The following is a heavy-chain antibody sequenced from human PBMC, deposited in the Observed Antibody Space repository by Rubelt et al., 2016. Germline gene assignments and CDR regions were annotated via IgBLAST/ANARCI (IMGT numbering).Heavy chain of an antibody. CDR3: ARFGPITGTRWGPGEIDY. J-gene: IGHJ4*02. Sequence: GLEWMGRINPNSGGTNYAQKFQGRVTMTRDTSISTADMELSRLRSDDTAVYYCARFGPITGTRWGPGEIDYWGQGTLVTVSS. CDR2: INPNSGGT. D-gene: IGHD1-7*01. V-gene: IGHV1-2*06.